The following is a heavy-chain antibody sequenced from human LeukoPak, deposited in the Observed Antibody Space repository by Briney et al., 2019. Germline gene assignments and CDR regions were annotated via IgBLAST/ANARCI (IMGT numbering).Heavy chain of an antibody. CDR3: ARLSTQGGYYYFYMDV. V-gene: IGHV4-59*01. CDR1: GGSINTYY. J-gene: IGHJ6*03. CDR2: IYYSGST. Sequence: SKTLSLTCTVSGGSINTYYWSWIRQPPGKGLEWIGYIYYSGSTNYNPSLKSRVTISVDTSKNQFSLKLSSVTAADTAVYYCARLSTQGGYYYFYMDVWGKGTTVTVSS.